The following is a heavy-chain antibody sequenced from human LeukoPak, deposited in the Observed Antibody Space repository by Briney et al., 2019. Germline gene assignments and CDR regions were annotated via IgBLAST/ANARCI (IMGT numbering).Heavy chain of an antibody. J-gene: IGHJ4*02. V-gene: IGHV1-18*01. Sequence: ASVKVSCKPSGYTFTSYGISWVRPAPGQGLAWMGWISAYNGNTNYAQKLQGRVTMTTDTSTSTAYMELRSLRSDDTAVYYCARLSRNTMIERWGQGTLVTVSS. CDR2: ISAYNGNT. CDR1: GYTFTSYG. D-gene: IGHD3-22*01. CDR3: ARLSRNTMIER.